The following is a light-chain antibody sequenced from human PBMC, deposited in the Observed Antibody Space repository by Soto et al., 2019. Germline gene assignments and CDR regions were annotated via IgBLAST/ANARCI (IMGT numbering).Light chain of an antibody. CDR2: DAS. V-gene: IGKV1-33*01. CDR3: QQYDNLPPFT. CDR1: QDISNY. J-gene: IGKJ3*01. Sequence: DIQMTQSPSSLSASVGDRVTITCQASQDISNYLNWYQQKPGKAPKLLIYDASNLETGVQSRFSGSGSATDFTFTISSLQPEDIATYYCQQYDNLPPFTFGPGTKVDIK.